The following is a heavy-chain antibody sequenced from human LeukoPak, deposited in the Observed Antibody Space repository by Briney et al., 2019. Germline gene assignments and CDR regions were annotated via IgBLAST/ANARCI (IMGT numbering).Heavy chain of an antibody. CDR1: GGTFSSYA. CDR2: IIPILGIA. CDR3: ARIPGGYFDY. Sequence: GSSVKVSCKASGGTFSSYAISWVRQAPGQGLEWMGRIIPILGIANYAQKFQGRVTITADKSTSTAYMELRSLRSDDTAVYYCARIPGGYFDYWGQGTLVTVSS. J-gene: IGHJ4*02. D-gene: IGHD2-15*01. V-gene: IGHV1-69*04.